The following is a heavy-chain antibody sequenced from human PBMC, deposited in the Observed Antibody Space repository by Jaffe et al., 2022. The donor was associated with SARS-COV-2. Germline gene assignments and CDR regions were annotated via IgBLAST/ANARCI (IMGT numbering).Heavy chain of an antibody. D-gene: IGHD5-12*01. CDR2: IYSGGST. CDR3: ARGEGGYVFEPPYYFDY. Sequence: EVQLVESGGGLVQPGGSLRLSCAASGFTVSSNYMSWVRQAPGKGLEWVSVIYSGGSTYYADSVKGRFTISRDNSKNTLYLQMNSLRAEDTAVYYCARGEGGYVFEPPYYFDYWGQGTLVTVSS. CDR1: GFTVSSNY. J-gene: IGHJ4*02. V-gene: IGHV3-66*02.